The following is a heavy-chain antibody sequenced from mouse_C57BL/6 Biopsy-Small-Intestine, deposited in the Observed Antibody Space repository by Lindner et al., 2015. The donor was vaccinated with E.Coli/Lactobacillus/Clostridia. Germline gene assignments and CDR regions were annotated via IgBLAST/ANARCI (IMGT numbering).Heavy chain of an antibody. CDR2: MNPRSGHT. V-gene: IGHV1-81*01. CDR3: ARGEPYDYNSGALFDY. Sequence: SVKVSCKASGYTFTSYDINWVRQAPGQGLEWMGWMNPRSGHTGYAQKFQGRVTLTRDNSISTVYMELTSVRSEDTAVYYCARGEPYDYNSGALFDYWGQGTLLTVSS. D-gene: IGHD1-1*02. CDR1: GYTFTSYD. J-gene: IGHJ2*01.